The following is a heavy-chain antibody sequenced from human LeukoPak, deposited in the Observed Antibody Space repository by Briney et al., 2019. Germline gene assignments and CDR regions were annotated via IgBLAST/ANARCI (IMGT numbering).Heavy chain of an antibody. D-gene: IGHD1-1*01. V-gene: IGHV1-69*06. CDR2: IIPIFGTA. CDR3: ARDWVRNAFDI. J-gene: IGHJ3*02. CDR1: GGTFSSYA. Sequence: GASVKVSCKASGGTFSSYAISWVRQAPGQGLEWMGGIIPIFGTANYAQKFQGRVTITADKSTSTAYIELSSLRSEDTAVYYCARDWVRNAFDIWGQGTMVTVSS.